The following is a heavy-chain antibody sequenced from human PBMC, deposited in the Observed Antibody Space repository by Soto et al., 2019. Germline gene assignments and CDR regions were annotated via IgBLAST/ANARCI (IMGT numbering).Heavy chain of an antibody. CDR1: GFTFSSYA. J-gene: IGHJ4*02. D-gene: IGHD3-3*01. CDR3: AKDIGGVGAAGD. CDR2: ISGSDSST. Sequence: EVQLLESGGGLVQPGGSLRLSCAASGFTFSSYAMTWVRQAPGKGLEWVSVISGSDSSTNYADSVKGRFTISRDNSQNTVYLQMNSLRHEDTAVYYCAKDIGGVGAAGDWGQGTLVTVSS. V-gene: IGHV3-23*01.